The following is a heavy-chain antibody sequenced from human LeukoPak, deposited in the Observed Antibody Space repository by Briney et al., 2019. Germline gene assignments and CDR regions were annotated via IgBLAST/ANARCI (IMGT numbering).Heavy chain of an antibody. CDR1: RFTFSSYE. CDR2: ISSSGSTI. Sequence: PGGSLRLSCAASRFTFSSYEMNWVRQAPGKGLEWVSYISSSGSTIYYADSVKGRFTISRDNAKNSLYLQMNSLRAEDTAVYYCARDIGFGEFNWFDPWGQGTLVTVSS. D-gene: IGHD3-10*01. CDR3: ARDIGFGEFNWFDP. J-gene: IGHJ5*02. V-gene: IGHV3-48*03.